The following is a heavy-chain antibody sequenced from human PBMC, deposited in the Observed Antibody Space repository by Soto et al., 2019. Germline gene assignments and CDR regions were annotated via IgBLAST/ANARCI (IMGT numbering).Heavy chain of an antibody. CDR3: ARHDWSRFYGMDV. D-gene: IGHD2-2*01. J-gene: IGHJ6*02. V-gene: IGHV4-39*01. CDR2: LYYSGTT. CDR1: GDSISTSSYY. Sequence: NPSETLSLTCTVSGDSISTSSYYWGWIRQSPGKGLEWIGSLYYSGTTYYNPSLKSRVTISVDTSKNQFSLRAYSVTAADTAVYYCARHDWSRFYGMDVWGQGTTVTVSS.